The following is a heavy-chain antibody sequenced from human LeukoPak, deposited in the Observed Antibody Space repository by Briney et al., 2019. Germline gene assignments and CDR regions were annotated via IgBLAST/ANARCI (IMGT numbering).Heavy chain of an antibody. Sequence: ASVKVSCKASGYTFTGYYMHWVRQAPGQGLEWMRWINPNSGGTNYAQKFQGRVTMTRDTSISTAYMELSRLRSDDTAVYYCARGPTYYDFWSASLGDWFDPWGQGTLVTVSS. J-gene: IGHJ5*02. CDR3: ARGPTYYDFWSASLGDWFDP. V-gene: IGHV1-2*02. D-gene: IGHD3-3*01. CDR1: GYTFTGYY. CDR2: INPNSGGT.